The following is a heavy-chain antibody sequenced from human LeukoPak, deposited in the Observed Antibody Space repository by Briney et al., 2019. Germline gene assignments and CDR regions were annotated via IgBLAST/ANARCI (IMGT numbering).Heavy chain of an antibody. CDR1: GFTVSGNY. D-gene: IGHD3-22*01. J-gene: IGHJ4*02. Sequence: PGGSLRLSCAAPGFTVSGNYMSWVRQAPGKGLEWVSLIYSGGTTYYADSVKGRFTISRDNSKNTLYLQMNSLRAEDTAVYYCARSSERKYYFDYWGQGTLVTVSS. V-gene: IGHV3-53*01. CDR3: ARSSERKYYFDY. CDR2: IYSGGTT.